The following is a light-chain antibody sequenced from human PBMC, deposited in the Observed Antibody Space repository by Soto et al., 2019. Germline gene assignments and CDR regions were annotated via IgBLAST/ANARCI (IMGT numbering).Light chain of an antibody. CDR2: DAS. V-gene: IGKV1-33*01. J-gene: IGKJ5*01. Sequence: DIQMTQSPSTLSGSVGDRVTITCQASQDISNYLNWYQQKPGKAPKLLIYDASNLETGVPSRFSGSGSGTDFTLTITGLQPEDSATYYCQQTLSVPRTFGLGTRLEIK. CDR1: QDISNY. CDR3: QQTLSVPRT.